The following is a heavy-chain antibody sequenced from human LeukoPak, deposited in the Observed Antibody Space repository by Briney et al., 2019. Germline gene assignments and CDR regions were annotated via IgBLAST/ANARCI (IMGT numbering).Heavy chain of an antibody. CDR3: AHGWYLGY. V-gene: IGHV4-61*02. Sequence: SQTLSLTCTVSGGSISSGSYYWSWIRQPAGKGLEWIGRIYTSGSTNYNPSLKSRVTISVDTSKNQFSLKLSSVTAADTAVYYCAHGWYLGYWGQGTLVTVSS. CDR1: GGSISSGSYY. CDR2: IYTSGST. D-gene: IGHD6-19*01. J-gene: IGHJ4*02.